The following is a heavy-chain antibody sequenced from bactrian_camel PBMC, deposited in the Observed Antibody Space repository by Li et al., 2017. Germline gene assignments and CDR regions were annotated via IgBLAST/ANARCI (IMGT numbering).Heavy chain of an antibody. D-gene: IGHD2*01. CDR3: ATGTGYSGNWFTGPFFGY. J-gene: IGHJ6*01. Sequence: QLVESGGGLVQPGGSLRLSCAASGFTFSSYALSWVRQAPGKGLEWVSSIYMAGTYTYYADSVKGRFTISRDNTKNTVYLQMNSLKSEDTALYYCATGTGYSGNWFTGPFFGYWGQGTQVTVS. CDR2: IYMAGTYT. CDR1: GFTFSSYA. V-gene: IGHV3-2*01.